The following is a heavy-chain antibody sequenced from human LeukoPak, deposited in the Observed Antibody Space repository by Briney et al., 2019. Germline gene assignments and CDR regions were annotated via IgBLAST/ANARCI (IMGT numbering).Heavy chain of an antibody. CDR2: ISYDGSNK. V-gene: IGHV3-30-3*01. CDR1: GFTFSSYA. D-gene: IGHD2-2*01. Sequence: PGGSLRLSCAASGFTFSSYAMHWVRQAPGKGLGWVVVISYDGSNKYYADSVKGRFTISRDNSKNTLYLQMNSLRAEDTAVYYCAREPDIVVVPAASLDYWGQGTLVTVSS. J-gene: IGHJ4*02. CDR3: AREPDIVVVPAASLDY.